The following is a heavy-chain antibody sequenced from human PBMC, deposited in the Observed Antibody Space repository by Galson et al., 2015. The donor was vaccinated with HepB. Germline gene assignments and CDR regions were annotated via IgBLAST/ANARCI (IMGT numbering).Heavy chain of an antibody. CDR2: MFYSGDT. CDR3: ARHGAATGRRYFQH. CDR1: GASITSHY. V-gene: IGHV4-59*08. J-gene: IGHJ1*01. D-gene: IGHD6-13*01. Sequence: ETLSLTCAVSGASITSHYWSWIRQPPGKGLEWIGYMFYSGDTTYNPSLKSRVTISVDTSKNQLSLNLSSVTAADTAVYYCARHGAATGRRYFQHWGQGTLVTVSS.